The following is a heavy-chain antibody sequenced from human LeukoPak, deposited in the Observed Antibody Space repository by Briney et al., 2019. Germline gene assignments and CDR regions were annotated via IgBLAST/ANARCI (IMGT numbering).Heavy chain of an antibody. CDR3: ARLTRLSTSPDRYYLDY. Sequence: PSETLSLTCTVSGDSISSYYWSWIRQPPGKGLEWIGYIHTGGGTSYIPSLEGRVTISIDTSKNQFSLKLSSVTAADSAVYYCARLTRLSTSPDRYYLDYWGQGTLVTVSS. J-gene: IGHJ4*02. V-gene: IGHV4-4*09. D-gene: IGHD6-6*01. CDR2: IHTGGGT. CDR1: GDSISSYY.